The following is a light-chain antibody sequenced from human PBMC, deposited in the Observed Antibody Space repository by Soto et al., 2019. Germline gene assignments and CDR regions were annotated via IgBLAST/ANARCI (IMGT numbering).Light chain of an antibody. Sequence: QSALTQPASVSGSPGQSITISCTGTSSDVGKYNYVSWYQQHPAKAPKLMIFEVSNRPSGVSNRFSGSKSGNTASLIISGLQAEDEAEYYCSSYTGSSINTVVFGGGTKLTVL. J-gene: IGLJ2*01. CDR2: EVS. CDR3: SSYTGSSINTVV. V-gene: IGLV2-14*01. CDR1: SSDVGKYNY.